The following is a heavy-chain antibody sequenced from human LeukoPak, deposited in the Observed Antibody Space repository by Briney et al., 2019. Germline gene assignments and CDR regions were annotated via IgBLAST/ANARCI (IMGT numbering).Heavy chain of an antibody. CDR1: GGSISSGSYY. Sequence: PSQTLSLTCTVSGGSISSGSYYWSWIRQPPGKGLEWIGYIYYSGSTYYNPSLKSRVTISVDASKNQFSLKLSSVTAADTAVYYCARGYDFWSGYYQNWFDPWGQGTLVTVSS. CDR2: IYYSGST. J-gene: IGHJ5*02. CDR3: ARGYDFWSGYYQNWFDP. V-gene: IGHV4-30-4*08. D-gene: IGHD3-3*01.